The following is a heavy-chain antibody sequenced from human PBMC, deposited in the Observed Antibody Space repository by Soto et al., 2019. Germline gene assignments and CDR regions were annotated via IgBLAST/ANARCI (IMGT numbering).Heavy chain of an antibody. CDR1: GFTFSDYG. CDR2: ISYDGSNK. D-gene: IGHD6-13*01. Sequence: PGGSLRLSXAASGFTFSDYGMHWVRQAPGKGLEWVSVISYDGSNKYYADSVRGRFTISRDNSKNTLYLQLNSLRAEDTAFYYCAEHSNSSWPDYWGQGTLVTVSS. V-gene: IGHV3-30*18. CDR3: AEHSNSSWPDY. J-gene: IGHJ4*02.